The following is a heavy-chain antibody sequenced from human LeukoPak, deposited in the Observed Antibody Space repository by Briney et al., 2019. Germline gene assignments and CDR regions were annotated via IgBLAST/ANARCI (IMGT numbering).Heavy chain of an antibody. CDR1: GYTLTELS. CDR3: ATGLRITMIVVAIDAFDI. D-gene: IGHD3-22*01. CDR2: FDPEDGET. V-gene: IGHV1-24*01. J-gene: IGHJ3*02. Sequence: ASVKVSCKVSGYTLTELSMHWVRQAPGKGLEWMGGFDPEDGETIYAQKFQGRVTMTEDTSTDTAYMELSSLRSEDTAVYYCATGLRITMIVVAIDAFDIWGQGTMVTVSS.